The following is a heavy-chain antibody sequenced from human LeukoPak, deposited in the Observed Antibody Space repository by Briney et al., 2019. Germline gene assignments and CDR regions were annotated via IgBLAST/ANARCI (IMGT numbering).Heavy chain of an antibody. CDR1: GFTFSTFA. V-gene: IGHV3-64*01. D-gene: IGHD5-24*01. J-gene: IGHJ4*02. CDR2: INTDGGTT. Sequence: GGSLRLSCAASGFTFSTFAMQWVRQAPEKGLEYVSGINTDGGTTFYANSVKGRFTISRDNPKNTLYLQMGSLRAEDTAVYYCARDGVATNGYWGQGILVTVSS. CDR3: ARDGVATNGY.